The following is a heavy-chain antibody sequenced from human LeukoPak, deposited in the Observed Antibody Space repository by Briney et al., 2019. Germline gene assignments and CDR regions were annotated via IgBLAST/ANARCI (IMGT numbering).Heavy chain of an antibody. J-gene: IGHJ6*04. CDR2: MNPNSGNT. CDR1: GYTFTSYD. D-gene: IGHD3-3*01. CDR3: ARGDYDLWSGSPPMDV. Sequence: ASVKVSCKASGYTFTSYDINWVRQATGQGLEWMGWMNPNSGNTGYAQKFQGRVTITRNTSISTAYMELSSLRSEDTAVYYCARGDYDLWSGSPPMDVWGKGTTVTVSS. V-gene: IGHV1-8*03.